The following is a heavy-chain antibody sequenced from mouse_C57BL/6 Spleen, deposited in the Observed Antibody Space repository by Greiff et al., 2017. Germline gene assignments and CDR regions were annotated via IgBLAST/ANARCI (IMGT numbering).Heavy chain of an antibody. J-gene: IGHJ3*01. V-gene: IGHV5-4*01. CDR3: ARDLKGYDSFAY. CDR1: GFTFSSYA. CDR2: ISDGGSYT. Sequence: EVKLVESGGGLVKPGGSLKLSCAASGFTFSSYAMSWVRQTPEKRLEWVATISDGGSYTYYPDNVKGRFPISRDNAKNNLYLQMSHLKSEDTAMYYCARDLKGYDSFAYWGQGTLVTVSA. D-gene: IGHD2-2*01.